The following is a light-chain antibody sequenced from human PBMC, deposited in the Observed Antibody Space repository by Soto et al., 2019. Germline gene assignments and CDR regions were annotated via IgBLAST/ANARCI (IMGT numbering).Light chain of an antibody. CDR1: QSISTW. J-gene: IGKJ1*01. Sequence: IPMTQSPSTLSASVGDRVTFSCRASQSISTWLAWYQQKPGEAAKLLIYKASTLEVGVPSRFSGSGSGTDFTLTINTLQPADFATYYCQQYNSYPWTFGQGTKV. CDR2: KAS. V-gene: IGKV1-5*03. CDR3: QQYNSYPWT.